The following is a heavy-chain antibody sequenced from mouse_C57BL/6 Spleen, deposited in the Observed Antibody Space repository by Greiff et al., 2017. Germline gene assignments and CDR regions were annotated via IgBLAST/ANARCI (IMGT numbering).Heavy chain of an antibody. Sequence: EVKLQQSVAELVRPGASVKLSCTASGFNIKNTYMHWVKQRPEQGLEWIGRIDPANGNTKYAPKFQGKVTITADTSSNTAYLQLSSLTSEDTAIYYCASGGGSSYEGYAMDYWGQGTSVTVSS. D-gene: IGHD1-1*01. J-gene: IGHJ4*01. CDR1: GFNIKNTY. CDR2: IDPANGNT. CDR3: ASGGGSSYEGYAMDY. V-gene: IGHV14-3*01.